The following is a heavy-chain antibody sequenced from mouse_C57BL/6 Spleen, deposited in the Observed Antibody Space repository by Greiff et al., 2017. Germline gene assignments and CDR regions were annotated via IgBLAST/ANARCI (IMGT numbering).Heavy chain of an antibody. CDR3: ARHGIQYYFDY. V-gene: IGHV5-17*01. CDR1: GFTFSDYG. D-gene: IGHD4-1*01. Sequence: DVQLQESGGGLVKPGGSLKLSCAASGFTFSDYGMHWVRQAPEKGLEWVAYISSGSSTIYYADTVKGRFTISRDNAKNTLFLQMTSLRSEDTAMYYCARHGIQYYFDYWGQGTTLTVSS. CDR2: ISSGSSTI. J-gene: IGHJ2*01.